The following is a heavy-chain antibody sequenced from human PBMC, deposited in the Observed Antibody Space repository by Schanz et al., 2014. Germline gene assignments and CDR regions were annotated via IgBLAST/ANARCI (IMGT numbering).Heavy chain of an antibody. V-gene: IGHV1-8*01. D-gene: IGHD6-13*01. Sequence: QVQLIQSGAEVKKPGASVKVSCTASGYTFTSYDINWVRQAPGQGLEWLGWMNPNSGNPGFAQKFRGRVTMTRNTSMSTAYMELRSLRSDDTAVYYCARDNLVSSSWYNYYGMDVWGQGTTVTVSS. CDR3: ARDNLVSSSWYNYYGMDV. J-gene: IGHJ6*02. CDR1: GYTFTSYD. CDR2: MNPNSGNP.